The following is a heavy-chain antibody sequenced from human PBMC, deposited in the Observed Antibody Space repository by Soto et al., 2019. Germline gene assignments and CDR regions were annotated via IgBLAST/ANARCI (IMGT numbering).Heavy chain of an antibody. CDR3: ARDPLISIAVAGTDY. J-gene: IGHJ4*02. V-gene: IGHV3-7*01. CDR1: GFTFSSYW. Sequence: EVQLVESGGGLVQPRGSLRLSCAASGFTFSSYWMSWVRQAPGKGLEWVANIKQDGSEKYYVDSVKGRFTISRDNAKNSLYLQMNSLRAEDTAVYYCARDPLISIAVAGTDYWGQGTLVTVSS. D-gene: IGHD6-19*01. CDR2: IKQDGSEK.